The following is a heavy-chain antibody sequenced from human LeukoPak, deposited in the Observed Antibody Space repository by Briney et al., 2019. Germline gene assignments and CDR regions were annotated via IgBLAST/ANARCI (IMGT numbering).Heavy chain of an antibody. CDR3: ARGTAGSSSFYYGMDV. CDR1: GVSFGNSA. J-gene: IGHJ6*02. D-gene: IGHD3-10*01. CDR2: IIPIYGTK. V-gene: IGHV1-69*05. Sequence: ASVKLSCKASGVSFGNSAISWVRQAPGHGLEWMGGIIPIYGTKNYAQKFQGRVTITTDESTRSAYMELSSLTSEDTAVYYCARGTAGSSSFYYGMDVWGQGTTVTVSS.